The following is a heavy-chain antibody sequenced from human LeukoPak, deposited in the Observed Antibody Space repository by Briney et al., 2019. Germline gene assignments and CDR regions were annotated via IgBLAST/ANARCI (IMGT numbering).Heavy chain of an antibody. Sequence: ASVKVSCKASGYTFTSYDINWVRQATGQGLEWMGWMNPNSGNTGYAQKFQGRVTITRNTSISTAYMELSSLRSEDMAVYYCARGGAVAGTYYYYYYMDVWGKGTTVTVSS. CDR3: ARGGAVAGTYYYYYYMDV. V-gene: IGHV1-8*03. CDR1: GYTFTSYD. J-gene: IGHJ6*03. D-gene: IGHD6-19*01. CDR2: MNPNSGNT.